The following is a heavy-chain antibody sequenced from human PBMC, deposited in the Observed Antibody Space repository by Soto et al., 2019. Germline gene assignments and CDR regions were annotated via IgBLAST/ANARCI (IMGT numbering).Heavy chain of an antibody. CDR2: ISGGGSNA. J-gene: IGHJ4*02. Sequence: EVQLLESGGGLVQPGGSLRLSCAASGFAFTKYAMTWVRQAPGKGLEWVSAISGGGSNAYYAGAAMGWLTISRDNSRNTRDLVLQGLTAEDTAVDYCARGDCDILAGYDPSFDCWGQGVLVTVAS. V-gene: IGHV3-23*01. CDR3: ARGDCDILAGYDPSFDC. CDR1: GFAFTKYA. D-gene: IGHD3-9*01.